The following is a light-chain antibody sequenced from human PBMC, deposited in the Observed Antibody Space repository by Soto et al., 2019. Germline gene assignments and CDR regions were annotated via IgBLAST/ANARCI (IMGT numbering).Light chain of an antibody. Sequence: DIQMTQSPSTLSASVGDRVTITCRASQSISSWLSWYQQKPGKAPKLLSYRATTLQTGVPSRFSGSGSGTEFTLTIRSLQPDDFATYYCQRRHIQSRTFGKGTQVEIK. CDR3: QRRHIQSRT. V-gene: IGKV1-5*03. CDR1: QSISSW. CDR2: RAT. J-gene: IGKJ1*01.